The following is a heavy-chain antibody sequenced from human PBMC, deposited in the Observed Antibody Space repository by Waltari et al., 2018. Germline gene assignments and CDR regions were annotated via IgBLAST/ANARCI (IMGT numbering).Heavy chain of an antibody. D-gene: IGHD2-21*01. CDR3: AGSMVVIADDAFDF. V-gene: IGHV4-38-2*01. Sequence: QVQLQESGPAVVKPSETLSLTCAVSGGSISGGYGWSWSRQAPGKGLEWIGNIHGNRGRTYYNPSLESRVTISKDASKNQFSLKLSSVTAADTAVYYCAGSMVVIADDAFDFWGQGLRVTVSS. CDR1: GGSISGGYG. J-gene: IGHJ3*01. CDR2: IHGNRGRT.